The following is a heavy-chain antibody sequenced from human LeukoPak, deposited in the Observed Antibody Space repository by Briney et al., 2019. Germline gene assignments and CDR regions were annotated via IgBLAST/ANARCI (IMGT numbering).Heavy chain of an antibody. V-gene: IGHV5-51*01. Sequence: GESLKISCKGSGYTIRSFGSYWIAWVRRMPAKGLEWMVSIYPIHSDTRYNPSFEGQVTVSVDRSISTAYLQWSSLKASDTGMYYCARVKSARWFFDCWGQGSLLTVSS. CDR2: IYPIHSDT. CDR3: ARVKSARWFFDC. D-gene: IGHD3-9*01. CDR1: GYTIRSFGSYW. J-gene: IGHJ4*02.